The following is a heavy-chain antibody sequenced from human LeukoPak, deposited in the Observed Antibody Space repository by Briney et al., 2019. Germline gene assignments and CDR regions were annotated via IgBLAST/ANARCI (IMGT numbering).Heavy chain of an antibody. J-gene: IGHJ6*02. CDR3: GKDYGSGSYYFYALDV. Sequence: PGGSLRLSCAASGFIFDDYAMHWVRQAPGQGLGWVSLISGDGGSTYYADSVKGRFTISRDNSKNSLYLQMNSLRTEDTAFYYCGKDYGSGSYYFYALDVWGQGTTVTVSS. V-gene: IGHV3-43*02. CDR2: ISGDGGST. CDR1: GFIFDDYA. D-gene: IGHD3-10*01.